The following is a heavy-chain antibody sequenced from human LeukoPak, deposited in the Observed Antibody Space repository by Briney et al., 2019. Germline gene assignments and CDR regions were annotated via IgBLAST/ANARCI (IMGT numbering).Heavy chain of an antibody. CDR3: ALDSSGYLAAFDI. CDR1: GGSFSGYY. V-gene: IGHV4-34*01. CDR2: INHSGST. J-gene: IGHJ3*02. D-gene: IGHD3-22*01. Sequence: SETLSLTCAVYGGSFSGYYWSWIRQPPGKGLEWIGEINHSGSTNYNPSLKSRVTISVDTSKNQFSLKLSSVTAADPAVYYCALDSSGYLAAFDIWGQGTMVTVSS.